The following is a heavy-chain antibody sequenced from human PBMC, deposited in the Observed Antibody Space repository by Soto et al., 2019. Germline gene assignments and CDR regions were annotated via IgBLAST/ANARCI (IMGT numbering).Heavy chain of an antibody. Sequence: PGGSLRLSCAASGFTFSSYWMSWVRQAPGKGLEWVANIKPDGSEKYYVDSVKGRFTMSRDNAKNSLYLQMSSLRLEDTAVYYFARGDYHDTGGPFSDAFDVWGPGTMVTVSS. CDR2: IKPDGSEK. D-gene: IGHD3-22*01. J-gene: IGHJ3*01. V-gene: IGHV3-7*04. CDR1: GFTFSSYW. CDR3: ARGDYHDTGGPFSDAFDV.